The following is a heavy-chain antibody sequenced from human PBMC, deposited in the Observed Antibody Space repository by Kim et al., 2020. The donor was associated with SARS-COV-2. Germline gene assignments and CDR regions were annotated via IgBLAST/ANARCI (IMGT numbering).Heavy chain of an antibody. V-gene: IGHV5-51*01. J-gene: IGHJ6*02. D-gene: IGHD1-26*01. CDR2: IYPGDSDT. CDR3: TRLSWGAGMIFHKEHRERRQCFDV. CDR1: GYNFRDFW. Sequence: GESLKISCQGSGYNFRDFWIVWVRQMPGKGLEVMGIIYPGDSDTRYTPSFRGQVTISADNSISTAYLHWSSLKASDSAVYYCTRLSWGAGMIFHKEHRERRQCFDVWGQGTTVTVSS.